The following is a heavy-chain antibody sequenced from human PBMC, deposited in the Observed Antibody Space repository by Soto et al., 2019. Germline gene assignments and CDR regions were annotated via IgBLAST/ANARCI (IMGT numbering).Heavy chain of an antibody. Sequence: ASVKVSCKTSGYTFSTYDINWVRQAPGQGLEWMGWMNPNSGDTGSAQKFLGRLTMTRDSSIRTVYMELSSLRSDDTAVYYCARDRYSGYERAFDIWGQGTMVTVSS. V-gene: IGHV1-8*01. J-gene: IGHJ3*02. D-gene: IGHD5-12*01. CDR3: ARDRYSGYERAFDI. CDR2: MNPNSGDT. CDR1: GYTFSTYD.